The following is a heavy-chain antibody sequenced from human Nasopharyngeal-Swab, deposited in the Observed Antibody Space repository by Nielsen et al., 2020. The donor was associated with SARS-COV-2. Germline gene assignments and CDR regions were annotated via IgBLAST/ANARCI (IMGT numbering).Heavy chain of an antibody. CDR1: GDSIAYSTFY. CDR3: ARPLVGNGYSYNF. Sequence: SETLSLTCTVSGDSIAYSTFYWGWIRQPPGKGLEWIGNIYYNGNTYQNPSLKSRLTISVDKSKNQFSLQLSSVTAADTAVYYCARPLVGNGYSYNFWGQGTLVTVSS. D-gene: IGHD5-18*01. J-gene: IGHJ1*01. V-gene: IGHV4-39*01. CDR2: IYYNGNT.